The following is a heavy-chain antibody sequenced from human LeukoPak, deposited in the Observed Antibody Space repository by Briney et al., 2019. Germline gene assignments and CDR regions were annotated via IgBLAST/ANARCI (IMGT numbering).Heavy chain of an antibody. J-gene: IGHJ4*03. Sequence: GGSLRLSCAASGFTFSSYGMHWVRQAPGKGLEWVAVISYDGSNKYYADSVKGRFTISRDDSKNTLYLPMNSLRAEDTAVYCCAKDNPPDQSIPSDYWGQGTPVTVSS. V-gene: IGHV3-30*18. CDR1: GFTFSSYG. CDR3: AKDNPPDQSIPSDY. CDR2: ISYDGSNK. D-gene: IGHD2-21*01.